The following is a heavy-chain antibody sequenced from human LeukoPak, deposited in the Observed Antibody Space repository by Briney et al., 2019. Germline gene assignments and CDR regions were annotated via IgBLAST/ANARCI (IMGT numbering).Heavy chain of an antibody. CDR3: AREFYFDY. V-gene: IGHV3-23*01. Sequence: GGSLRLSCAASGFTFSSYAMSWVRQAPGKGLEWVSAISDSGSSTYYADSVKGRFTISRDNAKNSLYLQMNSLRDEDTAIYYCAREFYFDYWGQGTLVTVSS. CDR1: GFTFSSYA. J-gene: IGHJ4*02. CDR2: ISDSGSST.